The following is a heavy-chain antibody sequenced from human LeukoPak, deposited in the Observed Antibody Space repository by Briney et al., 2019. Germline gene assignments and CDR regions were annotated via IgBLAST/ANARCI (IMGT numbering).Heavy chain of an antibody. V-gene: IGHV3-53*01. CDR2: LYIGGDS. Sequence: TGGSLRLSCAASGFTVSSNYMSWVRQAPGMGLEGVSVLYIGGDSYYADSVQGRFTISRDNSKNTLYLQMDSLRAEDTAVYYCARGLMGARPFDYWGQGTLVTVSS. D-gene: IGHD1-26*01. J-gene: IGHJ4*02. CDR3: ARGLMGARPFDY. CDR1: GFTVSSNY.